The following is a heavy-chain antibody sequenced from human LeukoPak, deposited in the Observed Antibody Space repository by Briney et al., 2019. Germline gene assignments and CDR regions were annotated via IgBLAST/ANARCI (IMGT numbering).Heavy chain of an antibody. J-gene: IGHJ6*02. D-gene: IGHD5-18*01. V-gene: IGHV4-34*01. CDR2: INHSGST. CDR1: GGSFSGYY. Sequence: PSETLSLTCAVYGGSFSGYYWSWIRQPPGKGLEWIGEINHSGSTNYNPSLKSRVTISVDTSKNQFSLKLSSVTAADTAVYYCARAKMGYSYGTNSYYYYYGMDVWGQGTTVTVSS. CDR3: ARAKMGYSYGTNSYYYYYGMDV.